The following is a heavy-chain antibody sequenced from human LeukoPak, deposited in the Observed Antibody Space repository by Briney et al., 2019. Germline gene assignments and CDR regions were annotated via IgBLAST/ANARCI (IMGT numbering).Heavy chain of an antibody. J-gene: IGHJ6*02. CDR3: AKTAHCSGGSCPYQYCYGMDV. CDR1: GFTFSSYE. Sequence: PGGSLRLSCAASGFTFSSYEMNWVRQAPGKGLEWVAVISYDGSNKYYADSVKGRFTISRDNSKNTLYLQMNSLRAEDTAVFYCAKTAHCSGGSCPYQYCYGMDVWGQGTTVTVSS. D-gene: IGHD2-15*01. CDR2: ISYDGSNK. V-gene: IGHV3-30*18.